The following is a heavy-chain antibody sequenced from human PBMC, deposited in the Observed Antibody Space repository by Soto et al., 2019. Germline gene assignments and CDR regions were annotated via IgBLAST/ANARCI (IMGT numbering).Heavy chain of an antibody. V-gene: IGHV3-23*03. D-gene: IGHD6-19*01. Sequence: XESLSLSFQASGFTFSSYAMSWVRQAPGKGLEWVSLIQSNKITYYADSVKGRFTVSRDNYQNTLYLQMDSLGVEDTAIYYCEKWLRSGSYYCDFWGQGTMVTVSS. CDR1: GFTFSSYA. CDR2: IQSNKIT. CDR3: EKWLRSGSYYCDF. J-gene: IGHJ4*02.